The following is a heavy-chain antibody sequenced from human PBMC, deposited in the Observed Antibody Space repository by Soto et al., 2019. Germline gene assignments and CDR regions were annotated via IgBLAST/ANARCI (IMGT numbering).Heavy chain of an antibody. Sequence: PGGSLRLSCAASGFTFSNAWMSWVRQAPGKGLEWVGRIKSKTDGGTTDYAAPVKGRFTISRDDSKNTLHLQMNSLTTEDTAVYYCTTVVGAWGLDYWGQGTLVTVSS. V-gene: IGHV3-15*01. CDR2: IKSKTDGGTT. CDR1: GFTFSNAW. CDR3: TTVVGAWGLDY. D-gene: IGHD1-26*01. J-gene: IGHJ4*02.